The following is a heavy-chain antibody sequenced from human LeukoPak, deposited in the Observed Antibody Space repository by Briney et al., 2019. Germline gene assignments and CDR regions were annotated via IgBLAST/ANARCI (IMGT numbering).Heavy chain of an antibody. Sequence: GGSLRLSCAASGFTFSTYAMSWVRQAPGKGLEWVSAISGSGDITYLADSVKGRFTISRDNSKNTLYLQMNSLRAGDTAIYYCAKLTRGYCSSTACPNWLDPWGQGTLVTVSS. J-gene: IGHJ5*02. CDR1: GFTFSTYA. D-gene: IGHD2-2*01. CDR3: AKLTRGYCSSTACPNWLDP. CDR2: ISGSGDIT. V-gene: IGHV3-23*01.